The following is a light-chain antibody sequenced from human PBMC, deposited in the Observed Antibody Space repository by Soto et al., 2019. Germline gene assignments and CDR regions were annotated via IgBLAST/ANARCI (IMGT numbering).Light chain of an antibody. CDR1: SSNIGGNS. J-gene: IGLJ1*01. CDR3: GSWDSSLSAYV. CDR2: DDN. V-gene: IGLV1-51*01. Sequence: QSVLTQPPSASAAPGQRGTISCSGSSSNIGGNSVSWYQQLPGTAPKLLIYDDNKRPSGIPDRFSGSKSGTSATLGITGFQTGDEADYYCGSWDSSLSAYVFGTGTKVTVL.